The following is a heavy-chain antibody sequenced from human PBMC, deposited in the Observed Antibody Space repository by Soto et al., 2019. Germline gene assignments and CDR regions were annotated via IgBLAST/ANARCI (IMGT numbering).Heavy chain of an antibody. D-gene: IGHD3-22*01. Sequence: QVQLVQSGAEVKKPGASVKVSCKASGYTFTSYGISWVRQAPGQGLEWMGWISAYNGNTNYAQKIQGRVTMTTDTSTSTSYMELRSLRSDDTAVYYCERAVDYYDSSGYYSHEYFQHWGQGTLVTVSS. CDR1: GYTFTSYG. J-gene: IGHJ1*01. CDR2: ISAYNGNT. V-gene: IGHV1-18*01. CDR3: ERAVDYYDSSGYYSHEYFQH.